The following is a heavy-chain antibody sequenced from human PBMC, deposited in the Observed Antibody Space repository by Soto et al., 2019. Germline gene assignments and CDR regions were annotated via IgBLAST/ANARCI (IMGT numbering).Heavy chain of an antibody. Sequence: GESLKISCKGSGYSFTSYWISWVRQMPGKGLEWMGRIDPSDSYTNYSPSFQGHVTISADKSISTAYLQWSSLKASDTAMYYCASPQPARLSGFQHWGQGTLVTVSS. V-gene: IGHV5-10-1*01. CDR1: GYSFTSYW. CDR2: IDPSDSYT. D-gene: IGHD5-12*01. J-gene: IGHJ1*01. CDR3: ASPQPARLSGFQH.